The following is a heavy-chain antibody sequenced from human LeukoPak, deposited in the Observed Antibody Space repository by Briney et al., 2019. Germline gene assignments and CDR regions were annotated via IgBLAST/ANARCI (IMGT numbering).Heavy chain of an antibody. V-gene: IGHV3-7*01. CDR2: VKQDGTEK. Sequence: GGSLRLSCAASGFTFSNYWMTWVRQAPGKGLEWVANVKQDGTEKYYVDSEKGRFTISRDNVKNSLYLQMNSLRVEDTAVYYCARAGGTSWADYWGQGTLVTVSS. CDR3: ARAGGTSWADY. J-gene: IGHJ4*02. CDR1: GFTFSNYW. D-gene: IGHD6-13*01.